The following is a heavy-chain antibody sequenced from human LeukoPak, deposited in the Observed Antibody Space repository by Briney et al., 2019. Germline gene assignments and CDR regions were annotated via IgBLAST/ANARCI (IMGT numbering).Heavy chain of an antibody. D-gene: IGHD3-3*01. Sequence: LPGGSLRLSCAASGFTFSNFWMNWVRQAPGKGLEWVANIKQDGSEKYYVDSVKGRFTISRDNAKNSLYLQMNSLRAEDTAVYYCARPNFWSGPSAFGIWGQGTMVTVSS. J-gene: IGHJ3*02. CDR3: ARPNFWSGPSAFGI. CDR1: GFTFSNFW. CDR2: IKQDGSEK. V-gene: IGHV3-7*01.